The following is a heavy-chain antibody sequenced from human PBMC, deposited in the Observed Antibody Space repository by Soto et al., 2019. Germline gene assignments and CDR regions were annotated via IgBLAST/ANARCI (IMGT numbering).Heavy chain of an antibody. CDR2: IYNDGTT. V-gene: IGHV3-53*01. D-gene: IGHD3-10*01. J-gene: IGHJ6*04. CDR1: GLGVRNNY. Sequence: GGALRLSCTAYGLGVRNNYMSWVRQAPGMGLEWVSVIYNDGTTYYADSVKGRFTLSSDTSKNKLSLKMDSLRAEDTAVSYCVRHLKSGRNSGMDVWGKGTKVTV. CDR3: VRHLKSGRNSGMDV.